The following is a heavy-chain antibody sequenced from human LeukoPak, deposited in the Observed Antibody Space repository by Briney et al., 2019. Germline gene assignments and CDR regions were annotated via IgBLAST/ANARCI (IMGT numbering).Heavy chain of an antibody. CDR3: ARVGGVTTDAFDI. CDR2: INSDGSST. Sequence: GGSLRLSCAASGFTFSSYAMSWVRQAPGKGLVWVSRINSDGSSTSYADSVKGRFTISRDNAKNTLYLQMNSLRAEDTAVYYCARVGGVTTDAFDIWGQGTMVTVSS. J-gene: IGHJ3*02. D-gene: IGHD4-11*01. V-gene: IGHV3-74*01. CDR1: GFTFSSYA.